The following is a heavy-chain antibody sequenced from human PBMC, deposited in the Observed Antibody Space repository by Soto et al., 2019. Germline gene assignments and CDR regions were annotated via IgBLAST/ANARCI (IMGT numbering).Heavy chain of an antibody. CDR3: ATLGSGWWSY. CDR2: INPNNGVA. J-gene: IGHJ4*02. CDR1: GYTFINYG. Sequence: ASVKVFGKASGYTFINYGITWVRQAPGQGLEWRAWINPNNGVAKFAQEFRGRVTMTRDTSISAAYMELSSLSSVDTAVYYCATLGSGWWSYWGQGTRVTVSS. V-gene: IGHV1-2*02. D-gene: IGHD6-19*01.